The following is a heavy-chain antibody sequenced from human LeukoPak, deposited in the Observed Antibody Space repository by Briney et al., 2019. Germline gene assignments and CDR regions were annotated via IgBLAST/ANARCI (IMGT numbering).Heavy chain of an antibody. V-gene: IGHV4-34*01. Sequence: SETLSLTCAVYGGSFSGYSWTWIRQPPGKGLEWIGEFSHTGSPIYNPSLKSRVNISIDTSKNQFSLKLSSVTAADTAVYYCASKGPPQRSGHDAFDIWGQGTMVAVSS. D-gene: IGHD6-25*01. CDR1: GGSFSGYS. CDR2: FSHTGSP. J-gene: IGHJ3*02. CDR3: ASKGPPQRSGHDAFDI.